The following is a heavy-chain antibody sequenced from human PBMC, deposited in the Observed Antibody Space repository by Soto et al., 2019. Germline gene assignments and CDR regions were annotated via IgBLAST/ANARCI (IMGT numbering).Heavy chain of an antibody. CDR1: GFTFSNYW. D-gene: IGHD5-12*01. CDR2: IKQDGSEK. Sequence: EVQLVESGGGLVQPGGSLRLSCAASGFTFSNYWMSWVRQAPGKGLEWVANIKQDGSEKYYVDSVKGRFTISRDNAKNSLYLQMNSLRAEGTAVCYCASGPRWLQFDYWGQGTLVTVSS. V-gene: IGHV3-7*01. J-gene: IGHJ4*02. CDR3: ASGPRWLQFDY.